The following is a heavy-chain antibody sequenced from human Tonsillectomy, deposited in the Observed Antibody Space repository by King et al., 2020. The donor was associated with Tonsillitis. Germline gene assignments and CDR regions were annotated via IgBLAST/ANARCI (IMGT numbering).Heavy chain of an antibody. D-gene: IGHD2-21*01. CDR2: ISSDGSST. CDR1: GFTFSSYW. J-gene: IGHJ4*02. V-gene: IGHV3-74*01. Sequence: VQLVESGGGLVQPGGSLRLSCAASGFTFSSYWMHWVRQAPGEGLVWVSRISSDGSSTSYEDSVKGRFTISRDNAKNTLYLQMKSLRADDTAVYYCARASISTYMFDYWGQGTLVTVSS. CDR3: ARASISTYMFDY.